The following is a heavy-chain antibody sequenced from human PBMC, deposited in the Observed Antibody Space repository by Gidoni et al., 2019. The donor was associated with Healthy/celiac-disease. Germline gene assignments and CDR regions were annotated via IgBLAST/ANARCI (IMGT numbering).Heavy chain of an antibody. J-gene: IGHJ4*02. CDR3: ARRKYDSSGYRFDY. CDR2: IYYSGST. V-gene: IGHV4-39*01. D-gene: IGHD3-22*01. Sequence: QLQLQESGPGLVKPSETLSLTCTVSGGSISSSSYYWGWIRQPPGKGLEWIGSIYYSGSTYYNPSLKSRVTISVDTSKNQFSLKLSSVTAADTAVYYCARRKYDSSGYRFDYWGQGTLVTVSS. CDR1: GGSISSSSYY.